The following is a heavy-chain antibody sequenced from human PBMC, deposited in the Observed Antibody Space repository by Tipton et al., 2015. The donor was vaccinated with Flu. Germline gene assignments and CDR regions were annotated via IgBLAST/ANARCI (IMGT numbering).Heavy chain of an antibody. J-gene: IGHJ5*02. V-gene: IGHV3-30*04. CDR3: ARDEFYHGLGRSLGYFDP. D-gene: IGHD3-10*01. CDR2: ISYDGINK. CDR1: GFTFSSFA. Sequence: LSLTCAASGFTFSSFAMHWVRQAPGRGLEWVAVISYDGINKYYTDSVKGRFTISRDNSKSTVFLQMSSLRGDDTAVYYCARDEFYHGLGRSLGYFDPWGQGTLVTVSS.